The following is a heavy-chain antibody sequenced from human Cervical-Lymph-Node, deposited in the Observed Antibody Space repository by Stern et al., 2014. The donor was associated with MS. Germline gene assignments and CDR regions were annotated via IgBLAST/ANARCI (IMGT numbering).Heavy chain of an antibody. CDR1: GGPFSSYA. Sequence: VQLVESGAEVKKPGSSVKVSCKASGGPFSSYAISWVRQAPGQGLEWLGGIIPIFGTANYAQKFQGRVTITADESTSTAYMELSSLRSEDTAVYYCARGLELAPYYYYGMDVWGQGTTVTVSS. CDR2: IIPIFGTA. D-gene: IGHD1-7*01. J-gene: IGHJ6*02. V-gene: IGHV1-69*01. CDR3: ARGLELAPYYYYGMDV.